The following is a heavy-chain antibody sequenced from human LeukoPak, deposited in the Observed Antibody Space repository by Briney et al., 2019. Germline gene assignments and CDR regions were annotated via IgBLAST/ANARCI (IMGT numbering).Heavy chain of an antibody. J-gene: IGHJ2*01. V-gene: IGHV1-18*01. CDR2: ISVYNGHT. CDR1: GYAFISYG. Sequence: ASVKVSCKASGYAFISYGITWVRQAPGQGLEWMGWISVYNGHTNYAQKLQGRVTMTTDTSTSTAYMELRSLRSDDTAVYYCARDSSSWPWYFDLWGRGTLVTVSS. D-gene: IGHD6-13*01. CDR3: ARDSSSWPWYFDL.